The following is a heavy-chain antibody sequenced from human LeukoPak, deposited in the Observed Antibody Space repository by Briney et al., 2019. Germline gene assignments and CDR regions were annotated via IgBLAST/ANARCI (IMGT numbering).Heavy chain of an antibody. CDR1: GYSISSGYY. J-gene: IGHJ4*02. Sequence: SETLSLTCDVSGYSISSGYYWGWMRQPPGKRLEWIGTIYHNGNTYYNPSLNSRATISVDTSRNQFSLELSSVTAADTAVFYCARARYNYGDSDYWGQGTLVTVSS. CDR3: ARARYNYGDSDY. CDR2: IYHNGNT. V-gene: IGHV4-38-2*01. D-gene: IGHD5-18*01.